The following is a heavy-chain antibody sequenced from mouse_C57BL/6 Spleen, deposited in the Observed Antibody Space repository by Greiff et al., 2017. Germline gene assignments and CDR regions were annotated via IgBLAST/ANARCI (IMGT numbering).Heavy chain of an antibody. V-gene: IGHV1-82*01. Sequence: VQLQQSGPELVKPGASVKISCKASGYAFSSSWMNWVKQRPGKGLEWIGRIYPGDGDTTYNGKFKGKATLTADKSSSTSYMQLSSLTSEDSAVYFCARGGVTTVVATDWYFDVWGTGTTVTVSS. CDR3: ARGGVTTVVATDWYFDV. CDR2: IYPGDGDT. D-gene: IGHD1-1*01. CDR1: GYAFSSSW. J-gene: IGHJ1*03.